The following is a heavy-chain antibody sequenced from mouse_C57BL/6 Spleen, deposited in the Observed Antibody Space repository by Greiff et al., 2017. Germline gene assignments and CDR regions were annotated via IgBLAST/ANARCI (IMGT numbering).Heavy chain of an antibody. CDR3: ASLITTVVVPDY. CDR1: GYTFTSYT. J-gene: IGHJ2*01. CDR2: INPSSGYT. Sequence: VQLQESGAELARPGASVKMSCKASGYTFTSYTMHWVKQRPGQGLEWIGYINPSSGYTKYNQKFKDKATLTADKSSSTAYMQLRSLTSEDSAVYYCASLITTVVVPDYWGQGTTLTVSS. V-gene: IGHV1-4*01. D-gene: IGHD1-1*01.